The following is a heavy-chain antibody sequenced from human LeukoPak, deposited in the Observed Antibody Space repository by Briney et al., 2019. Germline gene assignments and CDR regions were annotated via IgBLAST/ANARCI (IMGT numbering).Heavy chain of an antibody. CDR1: GYSISSGYY. CDR2: IYHSGST. J-gene: IGHJ5*02. D-gene: IGHD6-6*01. Sequence: SETLSLTCTVSGYSISSGYYWGWIRQPPGKGLEWIGSIYHSGSTYYNPSLKSRVTISVDTSKNQFSLKLSSVTAADTAVYYCARERGGAARLLSRFDPWGQGTLVTVSS. CDR3: ARERGGAARLLSRFDP. V-gene: IGHV4-38-2*02.